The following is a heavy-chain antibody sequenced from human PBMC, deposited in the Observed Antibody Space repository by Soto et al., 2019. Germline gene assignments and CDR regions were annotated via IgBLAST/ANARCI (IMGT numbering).Heavy chain of an antibody. CDR2: IYYSGNT. J-gene: IGHJ6*02. Sequence: PETLSLTCTVSGGSITSYCWSCIRQPPGKGLELIGNIYYSGNTKYNPSLKRRVAVSVDTSQQKFSLKLSSVTAADTAVYYCARALYGSGVLDVWGQGNTVT. V-gene: IGHV4-59*12. D-gene: IGHD3-10*01. CDR1: GGSITSYC. CDR3: ARALYGSGVLDV.